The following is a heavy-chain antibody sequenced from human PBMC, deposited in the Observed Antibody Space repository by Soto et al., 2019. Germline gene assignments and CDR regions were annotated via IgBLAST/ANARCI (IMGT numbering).Heavy chain of an antibody. Sequence: PSETLSLTCTVSGGSISSYYWSWIRQPPGKGLEWIGYIYYSGTTNYNPSLKGRATISLDTSKNQFSLKLSSVTAADTAVYYCARHYAYSSGWYDAWGQGTLVTVSS. J-gene: IGHJ5*02. CDR1: GGSISSYY. CDR3: ARHYAYSSGWYDA. V-gene: IGHV4-59*08. D-gene: IGHD3-16*01. CDR2: IYYSGTT.